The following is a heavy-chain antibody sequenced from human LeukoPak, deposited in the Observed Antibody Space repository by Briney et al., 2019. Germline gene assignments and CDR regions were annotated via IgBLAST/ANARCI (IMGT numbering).Heavy chain of an antibody. J-gene: IGHJ4*02. CDR3: ARCVYIVVEYYFDC. CDR1: GGSISSSSYC. D-gene: IGHD2-15*01. Sequence: PSETLSLTCTVSGGSISSSSYCWGWIRQPPGKGLEWIGTICYSGSTFYNPSLKSRVTISVDTSKNQFSLRLSSVTAADTAVYYCARCVYIVVEYYFDCWGQGALVTVSS. V-gene: IGHV4-39*01. CDR2: ICYSGST.